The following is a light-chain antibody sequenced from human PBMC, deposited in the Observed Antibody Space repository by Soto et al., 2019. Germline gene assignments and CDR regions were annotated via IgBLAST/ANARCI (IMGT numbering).Light chain of an antibody. Sequence: QSALTQPPSASGSPGQSVTISCTGTSSDVGAYKHVSWYQQYPGKSPKLMIYEVSKRPSGVPDRFSGSKSGNTASLTVSGLQAEDEADYYCTSYVGSNIWVFGGGTKLT. V-gene: IGLV2-8*01. CDR1: SSDVGAYKH. CDR2: EVS. CDR3: TSYVGSNIWV. J-gene: IGLJ3*02.